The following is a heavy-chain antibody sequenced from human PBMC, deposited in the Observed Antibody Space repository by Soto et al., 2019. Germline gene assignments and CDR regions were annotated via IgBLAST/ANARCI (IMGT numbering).Heavy chain of an antibody. Sequence: GGSLRLSCAASGFTFSNFVMSWVRQVPGKGLEWVSAITGSGGSAYYADSVKGRFTISRDNSKSTVFLEMSSLGAADTAVYYCAVHQGQNYYRLDVWGQGTTVTVSS. CDR1: GFTFSNFV. D-gene: IGHD2-2*01. CDR3: AVHQGQNYYRLDV. V-gene: IGHV3-23*01. J-gene: IGHJ6*02. CDR2: ITGSGGSA.